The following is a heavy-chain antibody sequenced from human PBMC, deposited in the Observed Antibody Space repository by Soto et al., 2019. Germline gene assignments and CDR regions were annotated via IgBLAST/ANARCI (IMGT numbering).Heavy chain of an antibody. CDR2: ISYDGSNK. Sequence: PGGSLRLSCAASGFTFSSYGMHWVRQAPGKGLEWVAVISYDGSNKYYADSVKGRFTISRDNSKNTLYLQMSSLRAEDTAVYYCAKVLLATFDYWGQGTLVTVSS. J-gene: IGHJ4*02. D-gene: IGHD5-12*01. V-gene: IGHV3-30*18. CDR3: AKVLLATFDY. CDR1: GFTFSSYG.